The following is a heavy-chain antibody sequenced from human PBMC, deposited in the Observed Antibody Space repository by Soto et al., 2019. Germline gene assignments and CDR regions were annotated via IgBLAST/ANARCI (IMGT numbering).Heavy chain of an antibody. CDR1: GFNFADST. CDR3: ASGYSSSWYSNWFDP. CDR2: ISWNSGSI. Sequence: SGFNFADSTMHWVRQAPGKGLEWVSGISWNSGSIGYADSVKGRFTISRDNAKNSLYLQMNSLRAEDTALYYCASGYSSSWYSNWFDPWGQGTLVTVSS. J-gene: IGHJ5*02. V-gene: IGHV3-9*01. D-gene: IGHD6-13*01.